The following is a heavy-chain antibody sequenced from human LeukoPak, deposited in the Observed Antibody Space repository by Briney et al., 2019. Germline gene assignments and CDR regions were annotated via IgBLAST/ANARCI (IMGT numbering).Heavy chain of an antibody. Sequence: SGGSLRLSCAASGFTFSRYSMNWVRQAPGKGLEWVSSISSSSSYIYYADSVKGRFTISRDNAKISLYLQMNSLRAEDTAVYYCARDRRLGYCSSTSCQGAFDIWGQGTMVTVSS. J-gene: IGHJ3*02. V-gene: IGHV3-21*01. CDR1: GFTFSRYS. D-gene: IGHD2-2*01. CDR3: ARDRRLGYCSSTSCQGAFDI. CDR2: ISSSSSYI.